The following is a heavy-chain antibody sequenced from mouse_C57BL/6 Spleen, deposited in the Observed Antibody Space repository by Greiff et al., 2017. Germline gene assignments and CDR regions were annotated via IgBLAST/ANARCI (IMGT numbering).Heavy chain of an antibody. Sequence: QVQLKESGAELVRPGTSVKMSCKASGYTFTNYWIGWAKQRPGHGLEWIGDIYPGGGYTNYNEKFKGKATLTADKSSSTAYMQLSSLTSEDSAIYYCARGGARRWDHCDGGSYEAMDYWGQGTSVTAAS. J-gene: IGHJ4*01. CDR2: IYPGGGYT. D-gene: IGHD1-1*02. CDR3: ARGGARRWDHCDGGSYEAMDY. CDR1: GYTFTNYW. V-gene: IGHV1-63*01.